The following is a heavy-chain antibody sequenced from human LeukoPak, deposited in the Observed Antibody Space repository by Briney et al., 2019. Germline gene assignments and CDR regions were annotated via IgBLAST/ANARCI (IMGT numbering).Heavy chain of an antibody. V-gene: IGHV3-9*01. D-gene: IGHD5-18*01. Sequence: GVSLRLSCAASGFTFSNAWMSWVRQAPGKGLEWVSGISWNSGSVGYADSVKGRFTISRDNAKNSLYLQMNGLRAEDTALYYCAKAISVDTAMVIGYWGQGTLVTVSS. J-gene: IGHJ4*02. CDR3: AKAISVDTAMVIGY. CDR2: ISWNSGSV. CDR1: GFTFSNAW.